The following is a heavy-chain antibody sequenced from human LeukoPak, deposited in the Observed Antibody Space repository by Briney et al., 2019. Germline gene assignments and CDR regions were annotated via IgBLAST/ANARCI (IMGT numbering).Heavy chain of an antibody. CDR2: IYYSGST. D-gene: IGHD2-2*01. J-gene: IGHJ6*02. V-gene: IGHV4-39*01. Sequence: PSETRSLTCTVSGASISSSSYYWGWIRQPPGKGLEWIGSIYYSGSTYYNPSLKSRVTISVDTSKSQFSLKLSSVTAADTAVYCCASRGYCSSTSCYLPYGMDVWGQGTTVTVSS. CDR1: GASISSSSYY. CDR3: ASRGYCSSTSCYLPYGMDV.